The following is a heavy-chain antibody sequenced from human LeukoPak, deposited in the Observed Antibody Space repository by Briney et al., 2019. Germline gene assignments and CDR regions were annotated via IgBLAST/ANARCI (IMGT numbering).Heavy chain of an antibody. CDR1: GDSVSTGNAA. CDR3: ARAPAGTSWPATFEN. V-gene: IGHV6-1*01. Sequence: SQTLSLTCAISGDSVSTGNAAWNWIRQSPSRGLEWLGRTYYRSKWYNDYAVSVKSRITINPDTSKNQFSLQLNSLTPEDTAVYYCARAPAGTSWPATFENWGQGTLVTVSS. CDR2: TYYRSKWYN. J-gene: IGHJ4*02. D-gene: IGHD6-13*01.